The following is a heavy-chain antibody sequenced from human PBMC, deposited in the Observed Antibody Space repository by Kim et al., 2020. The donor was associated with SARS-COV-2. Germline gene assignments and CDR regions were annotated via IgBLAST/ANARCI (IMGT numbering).Heavy chain of an antibody. J-gene: IGHJ4*02. CDR2: IGTAGDT. CDR1: GFTFSSYD. D-gene: IGHD5-18*01. V-gene: IGHV3-13*04. CDR3: ARGKYSYGYLFDY. Sequence: GGSLRLSCAASGFTFSSYDMHWVRQATGKGLEWVSAIGTAGDTYYPGSVKGRFTISRENAKNSLYLQMNSLRAGDTAVYYCARGKYSYGYLFDYWGQGTLVTVSS.